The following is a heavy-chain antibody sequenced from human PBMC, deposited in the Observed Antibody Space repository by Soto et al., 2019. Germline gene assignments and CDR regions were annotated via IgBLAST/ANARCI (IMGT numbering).Heavy chain of an antibody. CDR2: ISYDGSNK. CDR3: AKDPRLDILTGPFDY. V-gene: IGHV3-30*18. CDR1: GFTFSSYG. Sequence: QVQLVESGGGVVQPGRSLRLSCAASGFTFSSYGMHWVRQAPCKGLEWVAVISYDGSNKYYADSVKGRFTISRDNSKNTLYLQMNSLRAEDTAVYYCAKDPRLDILTGPFDYWGQGTLVTVSS. D-gene: IGHD3-9*01. J-gene: IGHJ4*02.